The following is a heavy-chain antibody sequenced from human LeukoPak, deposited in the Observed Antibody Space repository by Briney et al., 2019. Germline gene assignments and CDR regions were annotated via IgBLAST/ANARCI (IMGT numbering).Heavy chain of an antibody. V-gene: IGHV3-30*19. CDR3: ARDAGYYDSSEGAFDI. D-gene: IGHD3-22*01. CDR1: GFTFSNYG. Sequence: GGSLRLSCAASGFTFSNYGMHWVRQAPGKGLEWVAVISYDGSNKYYADSVKGRFTISRDNSKNTLYLQMNSLRAEDTAVYYCARDAGYYDSSEGAFDIWGQGTMVTVSS. CDR2: ISYDGSNK. J-gene: IGHJ3*02.